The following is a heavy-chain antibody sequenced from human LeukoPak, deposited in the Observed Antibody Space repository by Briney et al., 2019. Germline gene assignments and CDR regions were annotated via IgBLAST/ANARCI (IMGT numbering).Heavy chain of an antibody. CDR1: GFTFSTYT. Sequence: GGSLRLSCAASGFTFSTYTMNWVSHAPGQGMEWVSTISSSSSYIYYGNSVKGRFTISRDNAKNSLYLQINSLRAEDTAVYYCARAPYDSTGYETPLAFDIWGQGTMVTVSS. CDR2: ISSSSSYI. J-gene: IGHJ3*02. D-gene: IGHD3-22*01. CDR3: ARAPYDSTGYETPLAFDI. V-gene: IGHV3-21*01.